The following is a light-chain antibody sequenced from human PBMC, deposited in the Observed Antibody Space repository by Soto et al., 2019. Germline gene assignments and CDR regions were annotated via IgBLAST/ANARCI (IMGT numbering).Light chain of an antibody. CDR3: MQALQNPA. CDR1: QGLLHSNGYNY. CDR2: LGS. J-gene: IGKJ1*01. V-gene: IGKV2-28*01. Sequence: DIVMTQSPLSLPVTPGEPASISCRSSQGLLHSNGYNYLDWYLQKPGQSPQLLIYLGSNRSSGVPDRFSGSGSGTDFTLKISRVEAEDVGVYYCMQALQNPAFGQGTKV.